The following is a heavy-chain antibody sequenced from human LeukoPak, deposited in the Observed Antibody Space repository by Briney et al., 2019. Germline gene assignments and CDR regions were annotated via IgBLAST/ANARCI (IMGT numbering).Heavy chain of an antibody. J-gene: IGHJ4*02. Sequence: PSETLSLTCTVSGGSISSSSYYWGWIRQPPGKGLEWIGSIYYSGSTNYNPSLKSRVTISVDTSKNQFSLKLSSVTAADTAVYYCARISFTRGELVPDYWGQGTLVTVSS. D-gene: IGHD6-6*01. CDR2: IYYSGST. CDR1: GGSISSSSYY. V-gene: IGHV4-39*07. CDR3: ARISFTRGELVPDY.